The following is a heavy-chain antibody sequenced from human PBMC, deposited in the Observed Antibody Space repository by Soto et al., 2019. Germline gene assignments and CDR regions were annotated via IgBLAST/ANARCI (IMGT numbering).Heavy chain of an antibody. J-gene: IGHJ6*02. CDR2: IYHSGST. CDR3: ARESRRVPYYYYGMDV. CDR1: GGSISSSNW. Sequence: SETLSLTCTVSGGSISSSNWWSWVRQPPGKGLEWIGEIYHSGSTNYNPSLKSRVTISVDKSKNQFSLKLSSVTAADTAVYYCARESRRVPYYYYGMDVWGQGTTVTVS. V-gene: IGHV4-4*02.